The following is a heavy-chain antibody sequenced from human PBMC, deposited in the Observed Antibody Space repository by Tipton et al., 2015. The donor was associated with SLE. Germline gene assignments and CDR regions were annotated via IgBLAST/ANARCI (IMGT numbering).Heavy chain of an antibody. CDR3: AREISGSYQWGFGY. V-gene: IGHV1-18*04. CDR2: ISAYNGNT. J-gene: IGHJ4*02. Sequence: VQLVQSGAEVKKPGASVKVSCKASGYTFTGYYMHWVRQAPGQGLEWMGWISAYNGNTNYAQKLQGRVTMTTDTSTSTAYVELRSLRSDDTAVYYCAREISGSYQWGFGYWGQGTLVTVSS. D-gene: IGHD1-26*01. CDR1: GYTFTGYY.